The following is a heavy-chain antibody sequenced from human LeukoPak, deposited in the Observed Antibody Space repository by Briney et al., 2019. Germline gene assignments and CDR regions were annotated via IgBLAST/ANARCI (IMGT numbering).Heavy chain of an antibody. J-gene: IGHJ4*02. CDR2: IIPILGIA. V-gene: IGHV1-69*04. CDR1: GGTFSSYA. Sequence: WASVKVSCKASGGTFSSYAISWVRQAPGQGLEWMGRIIPILGIANYAQKFQGRVTITADKSTSTAYMELSSLRSEDTAVYYCAREETTGYSSPRAPDWGQGTLVTVSS. D-gene: IGHD6-13*01. CDR3: AREETTGYSSPRAPD.